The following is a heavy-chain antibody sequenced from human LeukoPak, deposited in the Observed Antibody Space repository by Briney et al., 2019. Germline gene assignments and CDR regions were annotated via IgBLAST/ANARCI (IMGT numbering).Heavy chain of an antibody. Sequence: SGGSLRLSCAASGFTFSSYAMNWVRQAPGKGLEWVSIISGSGSNIYYADSVKGRFTISRDNSKNTLYLQMSSLRAEDTAIYYCAKSGGSIFGVIIDWGQGTLVTVSS. CDR1: GFTFSSYA. D-gene: IGHD3-3*01. CDR3: AKSGGSIFGVIID. J-gene: IGHJ4*02. CDR2: ISGSGSNI. V-gene: IGHV3-23*01.